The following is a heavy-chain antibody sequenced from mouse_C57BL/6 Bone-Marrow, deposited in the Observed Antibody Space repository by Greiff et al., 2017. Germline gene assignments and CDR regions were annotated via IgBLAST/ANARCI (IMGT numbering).Heavy chain of an antibody. CDR3: ARRGYYCGEDY. D-gene: IGHD1-1*01. CDR2: IYPRSGNT. V-gene: IGHV1-81*01. J-gene: IGHJ2*01. CDR1: GYTFTSYG. Sequence: VQLQQSGAELARPGASVKLSCKASGYTFTSYGISWVKQRPGQGLEWIGEIYPRSGNTYYNEKFKGKATLTADKSSSTAYMELRSLTSEDSAVYFCARRGYYCGEDYWGQGTTLTVSS.